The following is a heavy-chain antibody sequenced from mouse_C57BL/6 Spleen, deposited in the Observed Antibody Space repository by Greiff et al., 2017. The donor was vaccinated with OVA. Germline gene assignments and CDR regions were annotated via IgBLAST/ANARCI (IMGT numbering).Heavy chain of an antibody. CDR1: GYTFTSYT. CDR2: INPSSGYT. Sequence: QVQLQQSGAELARPGASVKMSCKASGYTFTSYTMHWVKQRPGQGLEWIGYINPSSGYTKYNQKFKDKATLTADKSSSTAYMQLSSLTSEDSAVYDCASPEDSNRGYFDVWGTGTTVTVSS. CDR3: ASPEDSNRGYFDV. V-gene: IGHV1-4*01. J-gene: IGHJ1*03. D-gene: IGHD2-5*01.